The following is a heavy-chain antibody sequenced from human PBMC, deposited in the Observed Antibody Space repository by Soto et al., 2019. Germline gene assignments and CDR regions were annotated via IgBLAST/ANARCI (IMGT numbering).Heavy chain of an antibody. V-gene: IGHV3-30*18. CDR1: GFTFSSYG. D-gene: IGHD3-16*01. J-gene: IGHJ4*02. CDR2: ISYDGSNK. CDR3: AKVAVTLPIDY. Sequence: QVQLVESGGGVVQPGRSLRLSCAASGFTFSSYGMHWVRQAPGKGLEWVAVISYDGSNKYYADSVKGRFTISRDNSKNTLYLQMNSLRAEDTAVYYCAKVAVTLPIDYWGQGTLVTVSS.